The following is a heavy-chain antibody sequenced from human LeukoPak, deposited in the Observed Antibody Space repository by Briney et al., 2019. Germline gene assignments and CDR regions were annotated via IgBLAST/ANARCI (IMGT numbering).Heavy chain of an antibody. J-gene: IGHJ5*02. CDR1: GYSFIGYY. V-gene: IGHV1-2*02. CDR3: ARRITTIVNNYFDP. Sequence: ASVKVSCKASGYSFIGYYIHWMRQAPGQGLEWMGWINPNNGGTNSAQKFQGRVTMTRDTSISTAYMELGGLRTDDTAVYFCARRITTIVNNYFDPWGQGTLVTVSS. D-gene: IGHD3-22*01. CDR2: INPNNGGT.